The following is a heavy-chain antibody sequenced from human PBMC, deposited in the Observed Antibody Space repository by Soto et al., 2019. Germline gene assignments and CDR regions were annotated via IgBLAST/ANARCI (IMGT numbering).Heavy chain of an antibody. Sequence: PSGTQSHTGTVADGSISSYYWSWIRQPPGKGLEWIGYIYYSGSTNYNPSLKSRVTISVDTSKNQFSLKLSSVTAADTAVYYCARHDDILTGPFDYWGQGTLVTVSS. D-gene: IGHD3-9*01. V-gene: IGHV4-59*08. CDR1: DGSISSYY. CDR3: ARHDDILTGPFDY. J-gene: IGHJ4*02. CDR2: IYYSGST.